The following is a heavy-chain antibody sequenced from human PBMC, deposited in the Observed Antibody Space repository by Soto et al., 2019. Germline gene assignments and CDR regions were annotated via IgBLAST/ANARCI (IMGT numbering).Heavy chain of an antibody. CDR1: GFTFSSYV. D-gene: IGHD1-1*01. CDR2: INHDGSTT. V-gene: IGHV3-74*01. J-gene: IGHJ4*02. CDR3: ATDLNWKIDN. Sequence: GGSLRLSCEASGFTFSSYVMHWARQAPGKGLVWVSRINHDGSTTTYADSVKGRFTISRDNAKNTLYLQMDSLRAEDTAVYYCATDLNWKIDNWGQGTLVTVSS.